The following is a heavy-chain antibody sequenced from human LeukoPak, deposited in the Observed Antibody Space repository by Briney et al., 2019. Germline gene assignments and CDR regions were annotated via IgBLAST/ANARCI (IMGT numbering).Heavy chain of an antibody. J-gene: IGHJ6*02. CDR2: INHSGST. D-gene: IGHD2-2*01. CDR3: ARTIVVVPANGMDV. CDR1: GGSFSGYY. V-gene: IGHV4-34*01. Sequence: SETLSLTCAVYGGSFSGYYWSWIRQPPGKGLEWIGEINHSGSTNYNPSLKSRVTISVDTSKSQFSLKLSSVTAADTAVYYCARTIVVVPANGMDVWGQGTTVTVSS.